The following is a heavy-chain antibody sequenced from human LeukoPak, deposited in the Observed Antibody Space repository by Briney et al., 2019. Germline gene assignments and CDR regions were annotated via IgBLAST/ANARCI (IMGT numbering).Heavy chain of an antibody. D-gene: IGHD1-26*01. J-gene: IGHJ4*02. Sequence: GESLKISCKGSGYSFTNYWIGWVRQLPGKGLEWMGIIYPGDSDTRYSPSFQGQVTISVDKSISTAYLQWSSLKASDTAMCYCARLGSQMFIDYWGQGTLVTVSS. CDR3: ARLGSQMFIDY. V-gene: IGHV5-51*01. CDR2: IYPGDSDT. CDR1: GYSFTNYW.